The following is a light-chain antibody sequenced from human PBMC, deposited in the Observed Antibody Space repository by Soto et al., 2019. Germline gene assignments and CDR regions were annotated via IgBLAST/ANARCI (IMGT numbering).Light chain of an antibody. Sequence: QSVLTQPPSASGTPGQRVSITCSGSSSNIGSNIVNWYQQLPGRAPKLLIYRTNQRPSGVPDRFSASKSGTSASLAISGLQSGDEADYYCEAWDDSLIGVLFGGGTKVTVL. CDR2: RTN. J-gene: IGLJ2*01. V-gene: IGLV1-44*01. CDR3: EAWDDSLIGVL. CDR1: SSNIGSNI.